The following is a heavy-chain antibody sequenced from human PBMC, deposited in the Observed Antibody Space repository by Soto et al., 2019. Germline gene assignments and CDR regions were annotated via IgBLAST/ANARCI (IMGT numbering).Heavy chain of an antibody. CDR2: ASYDGSET. D-gene: IGHD3-10*01. V-gene: IGHV3-30*03. Sequence: QVQLVESGGGVVQPGRYLRLACAASGFDFRSYGIHWVRQAPGRGLEWVAAASYDGSETYYADSAKGLFTVSKEISKNTVFLQMNALRHEDTALYFGVMDSGWPILNFDSWGQGTLVTVSS. J-gene: IGHJ4*02. CDR3: VMDSGWPILNFDS. CDR1: GFDFRSYG.